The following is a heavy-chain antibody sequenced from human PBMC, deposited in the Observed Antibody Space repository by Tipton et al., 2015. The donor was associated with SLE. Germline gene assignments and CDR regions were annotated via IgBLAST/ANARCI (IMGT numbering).Heavy chain of an antibody. CDR3: ARCPGRFGEPCY. CDR1: GFTVSSNY. V-gene: IGHV3-66*02. CDR2: IYSGGST. D-gene: IGHD3-10*01. Sequence: GSLRLSCAASGFTVSSNYMGWVRQAPGKGLEWVSVIYSGGSTYYADSVKGRFTISRDNSKNTLYLQMNSLRAEDTAVYYCARCPGRFGEPCYWGQGTLVTVSS. J-gene: IGHJ4*02.